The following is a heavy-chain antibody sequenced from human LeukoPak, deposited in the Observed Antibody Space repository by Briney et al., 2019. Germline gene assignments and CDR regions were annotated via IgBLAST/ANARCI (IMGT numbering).Heavy chain of an antibody. Sequence: ASVKVSCKASGYTFTGYYMHWVRQAPGQGLEWMGRINPNSGGTNYAQKFQGRVTMTRDTSTSTVYMELSSLRSEDTAVYYCARGVDIVATNPGDSSGSIDYWGQGTLVTVSS. D-gene: IGHD5-12*01. V-gene: IGHV1-2*06. J-gene: IGHJ4*02. CDR2: INPNSGGT. CDR3: ARGVDIVATNPGDSSGSIDY. CDR1: GYTFTGYY.